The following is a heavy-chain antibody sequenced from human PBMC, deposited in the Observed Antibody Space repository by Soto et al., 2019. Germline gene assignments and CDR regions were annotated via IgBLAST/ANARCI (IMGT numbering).Heavy chain of an antibody. J-gene: IGHJ4*02. CDR2: IYSGGST. Sequence: GGSLRLSCAASGFTVSSNYMSWVRQAPGKGLEWVSVIYSGGSTYYADSVKGRFTISRDNSKNTLYLQMNSLRAEDTAVYYCARSTYYYDSSGYYYFDYWGQGTLVTVSS. CDR3: ARSTYYYDSSGYYYFDY. D-gene: IGHD3-22*01. V-gene: IGHV3-66*01. CDR1: GFTVSSNY.